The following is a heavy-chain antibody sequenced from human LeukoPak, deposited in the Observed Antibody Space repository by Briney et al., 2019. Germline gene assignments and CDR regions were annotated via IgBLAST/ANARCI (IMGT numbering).Heavy chain of an antibody. Sequence: GGSLRLSCAASGFSLRPYSMNWVRQAPGKGLEWVSAISGSGGSTYYADSVKGRFTISRDNSKNTLYLQMNSLRAEDTAVYYCAKDPSSGWYGDAFDIWGQGTMVTVSS. CDR3: AKDPSSGWYGDAFDI. V-gene: IGHV3-23*01. J-gene: IGHJ3*02. D-gene: IGHD6-19*01. CDR2: ISGSGGST. CDR1: GFSLRPYS.